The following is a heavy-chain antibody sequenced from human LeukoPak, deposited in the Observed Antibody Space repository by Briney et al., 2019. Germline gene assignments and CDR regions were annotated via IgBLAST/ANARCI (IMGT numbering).Heavy chain of an antibody. D-gene: IGHD5-18*01. Sequence: PLETLSLTCTVSGGSISSSSYYWGWIRQPPGKGLEWIGSIYYSGSTYYNPSLKSRVTISVDTSKNQFSLKLSSVTAADTAVYYCATIHSYVSDYWGQGTLVTVSS. CDR2: IYYSGST. V-gene: IGHV4-39*07. J-gene: IGHJ4*02. CDR1: GGSISSSSYY. CDR3: ATIHSYVSDY.